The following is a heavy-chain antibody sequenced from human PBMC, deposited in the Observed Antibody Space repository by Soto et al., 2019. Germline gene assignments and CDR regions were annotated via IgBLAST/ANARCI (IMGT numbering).Heavy chain of an antibody. D-gene: IGHD3-10*01. CDR3: ARANAVTMVRGRWFDP. V-gene: IGHV4-34*01. CDR1: GGSFSVYY. CDR2: INHSGST. Sequence: PSETLSLTGAVYGGSFSVYYWSWIRQPPGKGLEWIGEINHSGSTSYNPPLKSRVTISVDTSKNQFSLKLSSVTAADTAVYYCARANAVTMVRGRWFDPWGQGTLVTVSS. J-gene: IGHJ5*02.